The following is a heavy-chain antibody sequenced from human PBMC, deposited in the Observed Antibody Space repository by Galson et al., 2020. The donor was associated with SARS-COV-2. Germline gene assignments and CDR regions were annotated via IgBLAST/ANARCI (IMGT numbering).Heavy chain of an antibody. Sequence: GESLKISCAASGFTFDDYSMYWVRQAPGKGLEWVSLVSWDGGSTYYAESLKGRFTISRDNSENSLYLQINSLRTEDTALYYCAKGDVRFLEWVGIDYWGQGTLVIVSS. D-gene: IGHD3-3*01. J-gene: IGHJ4*02. V-gene: IGHV3-43*01. CDR2: VSWDGGST. CDR1: GFTFDDYS. CDR3: AKGDVRFLEWVGIDY.